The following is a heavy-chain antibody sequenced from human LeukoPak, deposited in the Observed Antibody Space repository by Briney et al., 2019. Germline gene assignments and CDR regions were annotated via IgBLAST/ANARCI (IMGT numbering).Heavy chain of an antibody. V-gene: IGHV1-2*02. CDR3: APGSSTTVARVVIYYFDY. Sequence: ASVKVSCKASGYTFTGYYIHWVRQAPGQGLEWMGWINPNSGGTNYAQNFQGRLTVTRDTSVSTAYMELSRLRSDDTAVYYCAPGSSTTVARVVIYYFDYWGQGTLVTVSP. J-gene: IGHJ4*02. CDR2: INPNSGGT. CDR1: GYTFTGYY. D-gene: IGHD3-10*01.